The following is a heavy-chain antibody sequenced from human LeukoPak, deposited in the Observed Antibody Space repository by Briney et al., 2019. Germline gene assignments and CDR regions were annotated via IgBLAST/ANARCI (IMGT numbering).Heavy chain of an antibody. J-gene: IGHJ5*02. Sequence: ASVKVSCKASGGTFSSYAISWVRQAPGQGLEWMGWMNPNSGNTGYAQKFQGRVTMTRNTSISTAYMELSSLRSEDTAVYYCARVAGPSSADYSNWFDPWGQGTLVTVSS. CDR1: GGTFSSYA. D-gene: IGHD4-4*01. V-gene: IGHV1-8*02. CDR3: ARVAGPSSADYSNWFDP. CDR2: MNPNSGNT.